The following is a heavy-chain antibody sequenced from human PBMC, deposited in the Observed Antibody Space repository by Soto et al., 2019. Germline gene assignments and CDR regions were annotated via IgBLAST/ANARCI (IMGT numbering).Heavy chain of an antibody. CDR1: GFTFSRYA. J-gene: IGHJ6*02. V-gene: IGHV3-23*01. Sequence: GSLRLSCAASGFTFSRYAMSWVRQAPGKGLEWVSTVTGGGHTTYNADSVNGRFTISRDNSKNTLYLQMNNLRAEDTAIYYCASSSGDLDVYGMDIWGPGTTVTVSS. CDR2: VTGGGHTT. CDR3: ASSSGDLDVYGMDI. D-gene: IGHD3-10*01.